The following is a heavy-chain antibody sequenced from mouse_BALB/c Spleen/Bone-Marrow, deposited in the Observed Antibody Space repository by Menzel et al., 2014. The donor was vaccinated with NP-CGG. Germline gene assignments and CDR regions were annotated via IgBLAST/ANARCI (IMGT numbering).Heavy chain of an antibody. CDR2: ISSGSSTI. CDR1: GFTFSSFG. J-gene: IGHJ2*01. D-gene: IGHD2-10*02. Sequence: EVMLVESGGGLVQPGGSRKLSCAASGFTFSSFGVHWVRQAPEKGLEWVAYISSGSSTIYYADTVKGRFTISRDNPKNTLFLQMTSLRSEGTAMYYCARGKYGYDYWGQGTTLTVSS. CDR3: ARGKYGYDY. V-gene: IGHV5-17*02.